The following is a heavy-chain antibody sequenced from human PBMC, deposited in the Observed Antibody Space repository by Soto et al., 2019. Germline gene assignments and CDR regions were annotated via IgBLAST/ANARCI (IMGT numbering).Heavy chain of an antibody. CDR2: IGWNSGTI. CDR1: GFTSDDYA. Sequence: EVQLVESGGGLVQPGRSLRLSCAASGFTSDDYAMHWVRQAPGKGLEWVSGIGWNSGTIGYADSVKGRFTISRDNAKNSLYLQMNSLRGEDTALYYCAKDRDVGSSWAFDYWGQGTLVTVSS. V-gene: IGHV3-9*02. J-gene: IGHJ4*02. CDR3: AKDRDVGSSWAFDY. D-gene: IGHD6-13*01.